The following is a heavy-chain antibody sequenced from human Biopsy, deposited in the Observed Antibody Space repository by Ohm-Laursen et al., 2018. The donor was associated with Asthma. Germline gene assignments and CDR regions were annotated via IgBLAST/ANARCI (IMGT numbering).Heavy chain of an antibody. CDR3: VKDTYEDDYGYYTFDV. CDR2: IKTNRRGA. J-gene: IGHJ3*01. V-gene: IGHV3-23*01. CDR1: GFTFSNYA. D-gene: IGHD3-22*01. Sequence: SLRLSCAASGFTFSNYAMSWVRQAPGKGLEWVSTIKTNRRGADYPDPAKGRSTISRDDSKNTLYLQMSSLRAEDTAVYYCVKDTYEDDYGYYTFDVWGQGTMVTVSS.